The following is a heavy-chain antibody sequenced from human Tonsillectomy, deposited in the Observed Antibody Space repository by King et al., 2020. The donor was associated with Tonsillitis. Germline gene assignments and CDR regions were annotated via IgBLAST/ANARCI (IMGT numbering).Heavy chain of an antibody. J-gene: IGHJ5*02. CDR1: GGTFSSYA. CDR3: ARGGMDRNWFDP. CDR2: IIPIFDTR. V-gene: IGHV1-69*12. D-gene: IGHD2-2*03. Sequence: QLVQSGAEVKKPGSSVKVSCKASGGTFSSYAISWVRQAPGQGLEWKGVIIPIFDTRNYDQKFRDRVTISADESTSTGYKEMGSLKFEDAAVYYCARGGMDRNWFDPWGQGTLVTVS.